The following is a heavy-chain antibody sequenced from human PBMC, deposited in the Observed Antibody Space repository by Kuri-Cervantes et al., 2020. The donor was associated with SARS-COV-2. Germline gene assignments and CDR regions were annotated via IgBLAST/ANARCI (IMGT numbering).Heavy chain of an antibody. D-gene: IGHD2-2*02. CDR3: ARKCHYNYMDV. J-gene: IGHJ6*03. CDR1: ADTFTSHG. Sequence: ASVKVSCKASADTFTSHGISWVRQAPGQGLEWMGWISANNGNTNYAPKLQGRVIMTTDTSTSTTYMELSSLRSEDTAVYYCARKCHYNYMDVWGKGTTVTVSS. V-gene: IGHV1-18*04. CDR2: ISANNGNT.